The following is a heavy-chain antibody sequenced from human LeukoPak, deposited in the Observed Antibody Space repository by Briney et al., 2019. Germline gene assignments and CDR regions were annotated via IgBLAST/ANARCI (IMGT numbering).Heavy chain of an antibody. J-gene: IGHJ4*02. CDR3: ARGRRVRGPLDY. V-gene: IGHV4-34*01. CDR2: INHSGST. D-gene: IGHD3-10*01. Sequence: SKTLSLTCAVYGGSFSGYYWSWIRQPPGKGLEWIGEINHSGSTNYNPSLKSRVTISVDTSKNRFSLKLSSVTAADTAVYYCARGRRVRGPLDYWGQGTLVTVSS. CDR1: GGSFSGYY.